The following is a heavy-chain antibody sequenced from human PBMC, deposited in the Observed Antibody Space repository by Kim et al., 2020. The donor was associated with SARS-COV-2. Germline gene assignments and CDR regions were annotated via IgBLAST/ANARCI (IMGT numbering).Heavy chain of an antibody. V-gene: IGHV3-23*01. Sequence: GGSLRLSCAASGFTFSSYAMSWVRQAPGKGLEWVSAISGSGGSTYYADSVKGRFTISRDNSKNTLYLQMNSLRAEDTAVYYCAKDYRGWWGAPPYGMDVWGQGTTVTVSS. CDR3: AKDYRGWWGAPPYGMDV. CDR2: ISGSGGST. D-gene: IGHD6-19*01. J-gene: IGHJ6*02. CDR1: GFTFSSYA.